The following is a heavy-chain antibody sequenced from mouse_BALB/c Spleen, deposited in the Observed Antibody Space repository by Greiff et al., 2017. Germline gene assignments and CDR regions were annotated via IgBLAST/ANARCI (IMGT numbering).Heavy chain of an antibody. D-gene: IGHD1-1*01. Sequence: EVQGVESGGGLVKPGGSLKLSCAASGFTFSSYTMSWVRQTPEKRLEWVATISSGGGNTYYPDSVKGRFTISRDNAKNNLYLQMSSLRSEDTALYYCARYNYGSRGAMDYWGQGTSVTVSS. CDR3: ARYNYGSRGAMDY. V-gene: IGHV5-9*03. J-gene: IGHJ4*01. CDR2: ISSGGGNT. CDR1: GFTFSSYT.